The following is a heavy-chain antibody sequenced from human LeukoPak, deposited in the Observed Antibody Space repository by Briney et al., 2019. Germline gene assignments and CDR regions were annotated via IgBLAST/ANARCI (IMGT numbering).Heavy chain of an antibody. Sequence: SETLSLACTLSGYSISSGYYWGWIRQPPGKGLEWIGSIYHSGSTYYNPSLKSRVTISVETSKNQVLLKLSSVTAADKAVYYCASRISKAGFDWGQGTQVTVSS. CDR2: IYHSGST. CDR3: ASRISKAGFD. D-gene: IGHD6-13*01. CDR1: GYSISSGYY. V-gene: IGHV4-38-2*02. J-gene: IGHJ4*02.